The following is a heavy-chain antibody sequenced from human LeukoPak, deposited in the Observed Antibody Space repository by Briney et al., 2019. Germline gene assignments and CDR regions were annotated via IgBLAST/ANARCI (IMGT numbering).Heavy chain of an antibody. CDR2: IYYSGST. J-gene: IGHJ3*01. D-gene: IGHD2-8*01. CDR3: GRHANGDSSAAFDL. CDR1: SGSISSYY. Sequence: SETLSLTCTVSSGSISSYYWSWIRQPPGKGLEWIGYIYYSGSTNYNPSLKSRVTISVDTSKNQFSLNLRSVTAADTAVYYCGRHANGDSSAAFDLWGQGTMVFVSS. V-gene: IGHV4-59*08.